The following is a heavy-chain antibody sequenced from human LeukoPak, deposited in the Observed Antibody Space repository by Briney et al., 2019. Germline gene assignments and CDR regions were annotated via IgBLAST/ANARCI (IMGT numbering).Heavy chain of an antibody. CDR1: GYTFTGYY. CDR3: AMVVAATVAFDI. V-gene: IGHV1-2*02. J-gene: IGHJ3*02. CDR2: INPNSGGT. Sequence: ASVKVSCKASGYTFTGYYMHWVRQAPEQGLEWMGWINPNSGGTNYAQKFQGRVTMTRDTSISTAYMELSRLRSDDTAVYYCAMVVAATVAFDIWGQGPMVTVSS. D-gene: IGHD2-15*01.